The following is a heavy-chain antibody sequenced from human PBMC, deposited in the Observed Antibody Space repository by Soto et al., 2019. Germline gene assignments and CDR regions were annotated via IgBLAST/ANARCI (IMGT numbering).Heavy chain of an antibody. CDR1: TNFW. Sequence: TNFWWGWNQPKTGAGLGWIGRMYTKERTNYTLSFKSRVTMSVDTSKNQFSLKLNAVTAADTAVYYCARDDYKHRGHNWFAPWVQRTLVPGFS. J-gene: IGHJ5*02. V-gene: IGHV4-4*07. D-gene: IGHD3-16*01. CDR2: MYTKERT. CDR3: ARDDYKHRGHNWFAP.